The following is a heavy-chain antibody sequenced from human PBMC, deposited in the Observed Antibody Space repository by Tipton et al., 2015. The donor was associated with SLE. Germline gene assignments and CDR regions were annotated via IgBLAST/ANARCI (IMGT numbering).Heavy chain of an antibody. D-gene: IGHD3-22*01. CDR3: TTDSSGYYFYYYGMDV. CDR1: GFTSSNAW. Sequence: SLRLSCAASGFTSSNAWMSWVRQAPGKGLEWVGRIKSKTDGGTTDYAAPVKGRFTISRDDSKNTLYLQMNSLKTEDTAVYYCTTDSSGYYFYYYGMDVWGQGTTVTVSS. J-gene: IGHJ6*02. V-gene: IGHV3-15*01. CDR2: IKSKTDGGTT.